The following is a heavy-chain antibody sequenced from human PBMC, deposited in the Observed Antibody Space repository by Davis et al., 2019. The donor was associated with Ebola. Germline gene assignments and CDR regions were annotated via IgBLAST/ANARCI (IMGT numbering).Heavy chain of an antibody. J-gene: IGHJ6*02. CDR3: ARSLGYCSGGSCYGSGMDV. CDR1: GFTFSSYW. Sequence: GGSLRLSCAASGFTFSSYWMSWVRQAPGKGLEWVSAISGSGGSTYYADSVKGRFTISRDNSKNTLYLQMNSLRAEDTAVYYCARSLGYCSGGSCYGSGMDVWGQGTTVTVSS. CDR2: ISGSGGST. V-gene: IGHV3-23*01. D-gene: IGHD2-15*01.